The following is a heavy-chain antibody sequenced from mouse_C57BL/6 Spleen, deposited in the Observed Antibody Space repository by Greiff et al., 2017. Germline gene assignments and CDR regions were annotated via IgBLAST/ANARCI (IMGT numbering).Heavy chain of an antibody. CDR2: IHPSDSDT. V-gene: IGHV1-74*01. J-gene: IGHJ1*03. CDR3: AIEATVVATDWYFDV. D-gene: IGHD1-1*01. Sequence: QVQLQQPGAELVKPGASVKVSCKASGYTFTSYWMHWVRQRPGQGLEWIGRIHPSDSDTNYNQKFKGKATLTVDKSSSTAYMQLSSLTSEDSAVYYCAIEATVVATDWYFDVWGTGTTVTVSS. CDR1: GYTFTSYW.